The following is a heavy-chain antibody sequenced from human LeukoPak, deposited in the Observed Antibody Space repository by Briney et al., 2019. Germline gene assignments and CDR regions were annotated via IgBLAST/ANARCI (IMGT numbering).Heavy chain of an antibody. D-gene: IGHD2-8*01. V-gene: IGHV3-43*01. J-gene: IGHJ6*02. Sequence: PGGSLRLSCAASGFTFDDYTMHWVRQAPGKGLEWVSLISWDGGSTYYADPVKGRFTISRDNSKNSLYLQMNSLRTEDTALYYCAKDICRYGVCYTNYYYGMDVWGQGTTVTVSS. CDR3: AKDICRYGVCYTNYYYGMDV. CDR2: ISWDGGST. CDR1: GFTFDDYT.